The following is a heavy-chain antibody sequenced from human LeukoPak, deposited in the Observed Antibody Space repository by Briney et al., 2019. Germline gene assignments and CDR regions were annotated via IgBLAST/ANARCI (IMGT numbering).Heavy chain of an antibody. J-gene: IGHJ4*02. D-gene: IGHD2-21*02. CDR3: ARESPACGEDCYFDY. CDR2: ISYDGTNK. V-gene: IGHV3-30-3*01. Sequence: GGSLRLSCAASGCTFGSYAMHWVRQAPGRGLEWVAGISYDGTNKYYADSVKGRFTISRDNSKNTLYLQMNSLRTDDTAVYYCARESPACGEDCYFDYWGQGTLVTVSS. CDR1: GCTFGSYA.